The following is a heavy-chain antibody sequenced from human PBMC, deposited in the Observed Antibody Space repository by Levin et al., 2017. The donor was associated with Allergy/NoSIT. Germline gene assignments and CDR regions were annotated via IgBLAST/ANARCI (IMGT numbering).Heavy chain of an antibody. CDR3: ARGAETVSGDYFDS. Sequence: ASETLSLTCSVSGGSINNYYGSWIRQPPGKGLEWIGYISYSGNARYNPSLKSRVTISIDRSSNQFSLNLRSVTAADTALYYCARGAETVSGDYFDSWGQGTLVTVAS. CDR1: GGSINNYY. D-gene: IGHD2-21*02. J-gene: IGHJ4*02. CDR2: ISYSGNA. V-gene: IGHV4-59*01.